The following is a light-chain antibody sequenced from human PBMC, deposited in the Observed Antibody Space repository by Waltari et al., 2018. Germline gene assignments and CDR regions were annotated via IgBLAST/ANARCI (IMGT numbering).Light chain of an antibody. V-gene: IGLV3-19*01. J-gene: IGLJ2*01. CDR3: NSRDSSGNHLV. CDR1: SLRSYY. Sequence: SSELTQDPAVSLALGQTVRITCQGDSLRSYYASWYQQKPGQAPVLVIYGKNNRPSGIPDRFSGSSSGNTASFTITGAQAEDEADYYCNSRDSSGNHLVFGGGTKLTVL. CDR2: GKN.